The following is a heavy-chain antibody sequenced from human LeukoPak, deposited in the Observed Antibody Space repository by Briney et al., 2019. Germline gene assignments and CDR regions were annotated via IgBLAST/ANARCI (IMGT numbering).Heavy chain of an antibody. V-gene: IGHV1-69*05. D-gene: IGHD2-15*01. CDR2: IIPIFGTA. Sequence: ASVKVSCKASGGTFSSYAISWVRQAPGQGLEWMGGIIPIFGTANYAQKFQGRVTITTGESTSTAYMELSRLRSDDTAVYYCARDHCSGGSCYWFDYWGQGTLVTVSS. CDR3: ARDHCSGGSCYWFDY. J-gene: IGHJ4*02. CDR1: GGTFSSYA.